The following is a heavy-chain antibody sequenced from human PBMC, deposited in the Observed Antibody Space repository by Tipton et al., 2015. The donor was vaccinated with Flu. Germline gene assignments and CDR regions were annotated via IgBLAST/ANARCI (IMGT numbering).Heavy chain of an antibody. CDR2: TFHSGNT. D-gene: IGHD4-11*01. CDR1: GDSVGNSNYY. Sequence: GLVKPSETLSLTCGVSGDSVGNSNYYWGWIRQPPGKGLEWIGNTFHSGNTYLNPSLKSRVTISIDTSKNQFSLKLSSVTAADTAVYYCARRDYSNYVSEPQNWFDPWGQGALVTVSS. J-gene: IGHJ5*02. V-gene: IGHV4-39*07. CDR3: ARRDYSNYVSEPQNWFDP.